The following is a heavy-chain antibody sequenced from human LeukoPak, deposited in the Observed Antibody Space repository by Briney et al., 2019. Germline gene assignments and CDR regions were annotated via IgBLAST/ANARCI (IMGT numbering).Heavy chain of an antibody. V-gene: IGHV1-2*02. D-gene: IGHD3-16*02. CDR2: INPNSGGT. J-gene: IGHJ3*02. CDR1: VYTFTDYY. CDR3: ARDLSNYDYVWGSYRFAFDI. Sequence: ASVTVSFKASVYTFTDYYMHWVRQAPGQGVEGMGWINPNSGGTNYAQKFQGRVTMTRDTSISTAYMELSRLRSDDTAVYYCARDLSNYDYVWGSYRFAFDIWGQGTMVTVSS.